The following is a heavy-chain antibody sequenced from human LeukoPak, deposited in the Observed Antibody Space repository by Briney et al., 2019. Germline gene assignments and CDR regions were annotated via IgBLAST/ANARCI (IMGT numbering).Heavy chain of an antibody. D-gene: IGHD3-10*01. Sequence: ASVKVSCKASGYTFTSYDINWVRQATGQGLEWMGWMNPNSGNTGYAQKLQGRVTMTEDTSTDTAYMELSSLRSEDTAVYYCATEVPGGAFDIWGQGTMVTVSS. CDR2: MNPNSGNT. V-gene: IGHV1-8*01. CDR1: GYTFTSYD. J-gene: IGHJ3*02. CDR3: ATEVPGGAFDI.